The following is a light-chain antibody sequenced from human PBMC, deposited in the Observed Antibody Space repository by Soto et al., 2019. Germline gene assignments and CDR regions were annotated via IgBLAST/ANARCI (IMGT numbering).Light chain of an antibody. V-gene: IGKV1-12*01. J-gene: IGKJ4*01. Sequence: DIQMTQSPSYVSASVGDRVMITCRASQGINKWLAWYQQKPGKAPQLLISAASTLRSGVPSRFSGSGSGTDFILTISSLQPEDFATYYCQQANSFPLTFGGGTKVDIK. CDR2: AAS. CDR1: QGINKW. CDR3: QQANSFPLT.